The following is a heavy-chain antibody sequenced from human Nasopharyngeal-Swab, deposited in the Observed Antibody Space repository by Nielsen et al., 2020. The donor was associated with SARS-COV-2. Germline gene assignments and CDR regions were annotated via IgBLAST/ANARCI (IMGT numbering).Heavy chain of an antibody. D-gene: IGHD3-10*01. CDR2: ISGDDTST. Sequence: VRQIPGKGLEWVSSISGDDTSTFYADSVKGRFSISRDNSKNTVFLQMNSLRAGDTATYYCAKDVSLLRGYNAFDRWGQGTMVTVSS. CDR3: AKDVSLLRGYNAFDR. J-gene: IGHJ3*01. V-gene: IGHV3-23*01.